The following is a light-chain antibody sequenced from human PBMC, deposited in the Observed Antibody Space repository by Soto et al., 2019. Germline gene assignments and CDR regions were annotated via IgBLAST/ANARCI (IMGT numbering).Light chain of an antibody. J-gene: IGKJ2*01. CDR1: QTIGAD. CDR2: DAT. Sequence: DIQMTQSPSSLSASVGYRFTITCRASQTIGADLNWYRQKPGKAPTLLIYDATTLQSGVPSRFSGLGSGTDFTLTITSLQPEDSATYFCQQSYTTVYTFGLGTTGDIK. CDR3: QQSYTTVYT. V-gene: IGKV1-39*01.